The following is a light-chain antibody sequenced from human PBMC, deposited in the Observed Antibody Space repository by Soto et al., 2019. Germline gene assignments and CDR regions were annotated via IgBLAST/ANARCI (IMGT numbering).Light chain of an antibody. Sequence: QSALTQPASVSGSPGHPSTFPWPEPTINVGGYNYVSWYQKNPGKAPRLIISDVNKRPSGVSDRFSGSKSGNTASLTISGLQAEDEADYYCASFTRSVTVVFGGGTKLTVL. J-gene: IGLJ2*01. CDR1: TINVGGYNY. V-gene: IGLV2-14*03. CDR3: ASFTRSVTVV. CDR2: DVN.